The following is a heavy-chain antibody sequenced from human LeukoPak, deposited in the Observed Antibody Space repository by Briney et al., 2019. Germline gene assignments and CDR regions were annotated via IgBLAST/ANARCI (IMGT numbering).Heavy chain of an antibody. J-gene: IGHJ3*01. V-gene: IGHV4-59*02. CDR1: GGSVSSYY. CDR3: ARVQWLPLDVFNF. Sequence: SETLSLTCTVSGGSVSSYYWSWIRQPQGKGLEWIGYIHYSGNTDYNPSLKSRVTISVDTSKNQFSLKMNSVTAADTAIYYCARVQWLPLDVFNFWGQGTIVALSS. CDR2: IHYSGNT. D-gene: IGHD6-19*01.